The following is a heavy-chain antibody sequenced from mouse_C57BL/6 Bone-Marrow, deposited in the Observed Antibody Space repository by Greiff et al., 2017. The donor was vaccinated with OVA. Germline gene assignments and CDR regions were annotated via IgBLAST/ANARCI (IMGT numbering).Heavy chain of an antibody. J-gene: IGHJ3*01. V-gene: IGHV3-8*01. CDR3: ARWLLPLSF. D-gene: IGHD2-3*01. Sequence: EVMLMESGPGLAKPSQTLSLTCSVPGYSITSDYWNWIRQFPGNKLEYMGYISYRGSTYYNHSLISQISITRDTAKNQDDLQLNSVTTDDTATYYFARWLLPLSFWGQGTRVTVSA. CDR2: ISYRGST. CDR1: GYSITSDY.